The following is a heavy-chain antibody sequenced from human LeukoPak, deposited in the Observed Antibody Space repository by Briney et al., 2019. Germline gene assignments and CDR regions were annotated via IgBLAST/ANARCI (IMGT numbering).Heavy chain of an antibody. Sequence: SETLSLICTLSGGSISTYYWSWIRQPPGKGLEWIGYIYHSGSTNYNPSLKSRVTISVDTSKNQFSLKLSSVTAADTAVYYCARGGGYASPIGYWGQGALVTVSS. CDR2: IYHSGST. CDR3: ARGGGYASPIGY. D-gene: IGHD5-12*01. V-gene: IGHV4-59*01. CDR1: GGSISTYY. J-gene: IGHJ4*02.